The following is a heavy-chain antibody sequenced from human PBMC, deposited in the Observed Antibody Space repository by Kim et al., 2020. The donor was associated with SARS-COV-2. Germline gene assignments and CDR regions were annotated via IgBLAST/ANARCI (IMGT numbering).Heavy chain of an antibody. J-gene: IGHJ6*02. CDR3: ARGPHYDSWSGYSDYYYGMDV. Sequence: GGSLRLSCSASGFTFNTYGMHWVRQAPGKGLEWVAVICFDGSDKYYADSVKGRFTISRDNSKDTLYLQMRSLRAEDTAVYYCARGPHYDSWSGYSDYYYGMDVWGQGPTVTVPS. CDR1: GFTFNTYG. V-gene: IGHV3-33*01. D-gene: IGHD3-3*01. CDR2: ICFDGSDK.